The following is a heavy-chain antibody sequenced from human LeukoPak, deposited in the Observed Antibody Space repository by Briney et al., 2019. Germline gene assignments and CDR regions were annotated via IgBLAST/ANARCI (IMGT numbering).Heavy chain of an antibody. D-gene: IGHD3-22*01. CDR1: GLTFSSYG. V-gene: IGHV3-33*06. Sequence: GGSLRLSCAASGLTFSSYGMHWVRQAPGKGLEWVAVIWYDESNKYYADSVKGRFTISRDNSKNTLYLQMNSLRAEDTAVYYCAKDLYYYDSSGTIDYWGQGTLVTVSS. CDR3: AKDLYYYDSSGTIDY. J-gene: IGHJ4*02. CDR2: IWYDESNK.